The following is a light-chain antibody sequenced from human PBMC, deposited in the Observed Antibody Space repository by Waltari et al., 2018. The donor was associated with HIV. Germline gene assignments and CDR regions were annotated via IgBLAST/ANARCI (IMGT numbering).Light chain of an antibody. J-gene: IGLJ3*02. V-gene: IGLV3-27*01. CDR3: YSAADNMGV. CDR2: KDN. Sequence: SYELTQPSSMSVSPGQTARITCSGDVLAKNYARWFQQKQGQAPVLLIYKDNERPSGIPERFSGSSSGTTVTLTISGAQVDDEADYYCYSAADNMGVFGGGTKLTVL. CDR1: VLAKNY.